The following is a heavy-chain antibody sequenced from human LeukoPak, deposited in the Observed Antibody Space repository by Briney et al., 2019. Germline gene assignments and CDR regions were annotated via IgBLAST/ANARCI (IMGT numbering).Heavy chain of an antibody. CDR3: ARGRICSSTICNGGDAFDI. D-gene: IGHD2-2*01. V-gene: IGHV4-4*07. CDR2: IYSRGST. CDR1: GGSICNYY. J-gene: IGHJ3*02. Sequence: SETLSLTCSVSGGSICNYYWSWIRQPAGKGLEWIGRIYSRGSTNYDPSLKSRVTMSVDTSRNQFSLKLSSVTAADTAVYYCARGRICSSTICNGGDAFDIWGQGTMVTVSS.